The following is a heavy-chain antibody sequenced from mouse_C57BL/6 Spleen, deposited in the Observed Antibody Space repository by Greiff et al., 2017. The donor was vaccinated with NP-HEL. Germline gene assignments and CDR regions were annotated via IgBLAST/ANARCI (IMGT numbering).Heavy chain of an antibody. CDR2: ISDGGSYT. D-gene: IGHD2-10*01. CDR1: GFTFSSYA. V-gene: IGHV5-4*03. J-gene: IGHJ2*01. Sequence: EVKLVESGGGLVKPGGSLKLSCAASGFTFSSYAMSWVRQTPEKRLEWVATISDGGSYTYYPDNVKGRFTISRDNAKNNLYLQMSHLKSEDTAMYYCASLLLSNFDYWGQGTTLTVSS. CDR3: ASLLLSNFDY.